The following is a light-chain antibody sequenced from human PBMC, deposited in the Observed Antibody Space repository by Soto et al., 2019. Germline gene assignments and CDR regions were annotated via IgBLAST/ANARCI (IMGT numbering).Light chain of an antibody. CDR3: SSYSISTAYL. CDR2: EVN. CDR1: SSDVGGYDY. V-gene: IGLV2-14*01. Sequence: QSVLPQPASVSGSPGQSITISCTGTSSDVGGYDYVSWYQLHPGKAPKLMAFEVNNRPSGVSYRFSGSKSGNTASLTISGLQAEDEADYFCSSYSISTAYLFGTGTKVTVL. J-gene: IGLJ1*01.